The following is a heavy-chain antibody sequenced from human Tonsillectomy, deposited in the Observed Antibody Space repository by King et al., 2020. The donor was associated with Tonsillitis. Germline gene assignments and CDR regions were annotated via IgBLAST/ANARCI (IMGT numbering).Heavy chain of an antibody. J-gene: IGHJ6*02. Sequence: QLVQSGAEVKKPGESLRISCKGSGYSFTSYWISWVRQMPGKGLEWMGRIDPSDSYTNYSPSFQGHVTISADKSISTAYLQWSSLKASDTAMYYCAIGITMVRGVHAGLYYYDYGMDVWGQGTTVTVSS. CDR1: GYSFTSYW. V-gene: IGHV5-10-1*03. D-gene: IGHD3-10*01. CDR2: IDPSDSYT. CDR3: AIGITMVRGVHAGLYYYDYGMDV.